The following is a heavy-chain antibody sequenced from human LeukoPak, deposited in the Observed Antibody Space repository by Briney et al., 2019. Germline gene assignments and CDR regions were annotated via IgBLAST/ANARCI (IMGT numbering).Heavy chain of an antibody. D-gene: IGHD5-24*01. J-gene: IGHJ4*02. CDR2: IYYSGST. CDR3: ARGLRDGYNLIDY. Sequence: SETLSLTCTVSGGSISSYYWSWIRQPPGKGLEGIGYIYYSGSTNYNPSLKSRVTISVDTSKNQFSLKLSSVTAADTAVYYCARGLRDGYNLIDYWGQGTLVTVSS. V-gene: IGHV4-59*01. CDR1: GGSISSYY.